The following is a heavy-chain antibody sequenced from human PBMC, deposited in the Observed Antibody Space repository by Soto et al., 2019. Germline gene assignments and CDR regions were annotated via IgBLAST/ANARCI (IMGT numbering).Heavy chain of an antibody. CDR1: GYTFTSYG. J-gene: IGHJ4*02. Sequence: ASVKVSCKASGYTFTSYGISWVRQAPGQGLEWMGWIIPIFGKTNYAQRFQGRVTITRDTSTSTAYMELSSLRSEDTAVYYCARAVAVAADFDYWGQGTLVTVSS. D-gene: IGHD6-19*01. V-gene: IGHV1-18*01. CDR3: ARAVAVAADFDY. CDR2: IIPIFGKT.